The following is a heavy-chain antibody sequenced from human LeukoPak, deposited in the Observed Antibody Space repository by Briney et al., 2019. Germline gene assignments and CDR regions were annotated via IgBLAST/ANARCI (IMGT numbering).Heavy chain of an antibody. CDR2: VSSNGAKT. CDR3: AQQVGYCSSGSCYFTY. D-gene: IGHD2-15*01. CDR1: GFTFSSYA. V-gene: IGHV3-23*01. Sequence: GGSLRLSCAASGFTFSSYAITWVRQAPGKGLEWVSAVSSNGAKTYYADSVKGRFTISRDNAKDTAYLQMNSLRAEDTAVYYCAQQVGYCSSGSCYFTYWGQGTLVTVSS. J-gene: IGHJ1*01.